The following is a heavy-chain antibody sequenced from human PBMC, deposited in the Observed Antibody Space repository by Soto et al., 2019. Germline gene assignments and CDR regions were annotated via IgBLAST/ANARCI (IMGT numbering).Heavy chain of an antibody. CDR3: ERERSAYYYESSGYWDFDI. CDR1: SGAIDSVNYD. V-gene: IGHV4-30-4*01. D-gene: IGHD3-22*01. Sequence: PSETLSLTCTFSSGAIDSVNYDWSCIRQPPGKGLEWIGYIYYSGTTYYNPYLKSRATISLDTSKNHFSLRLSYVTAADTAVYYCERERSAYYYESSGYWDFDIWGKRTKVNVSS. J-gene: IGHJ3*02. CDR2: IYYSGTT.